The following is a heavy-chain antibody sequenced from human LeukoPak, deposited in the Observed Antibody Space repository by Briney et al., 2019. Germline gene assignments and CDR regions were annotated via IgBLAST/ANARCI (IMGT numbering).Heavy chain of an antibody. V-gene: IGHV5-51*01. CDR2: IYPGDSDT. D-gene: IGHD2/OR15-2a*01. CDR1: GYSFTSYW. Sequence: GESLKISCKGSGYSFTSYWIGWVRQMPGKSLEWMGIIYPGDSDTRYSPSSQGQVTISADKSISTAYLQWSSLKASDTAMYYCARQGSTYYYGMDVWGKGTTVTVSS. CDR3: ARQGSTYYYGMDV. J-gene: IGHJ6*04.